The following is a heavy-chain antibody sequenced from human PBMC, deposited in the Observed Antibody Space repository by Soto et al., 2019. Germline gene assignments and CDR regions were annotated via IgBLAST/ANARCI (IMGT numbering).Heavy chain of an antibody. Sequence: EVQLVESGGGLVQPGGSLTVSCAASGFTFRTYWMSWVRQAPGKGLEWVANIKQDGSQKYYVDSVKGRFTIYRDNAKNSLYLQMNSLSAEETAIYYCARPYCSGGSCYNWFDPWGQGTLVTVSS. V-gene: IGHV3-7*03. J-gene: IGHJ5*02. CDR2: IKQDGSQK. CDR1: GFTFRTYW. CDR3: ARPYCSGGSCYNWFDP. D-gene: IGHD2-15*01.